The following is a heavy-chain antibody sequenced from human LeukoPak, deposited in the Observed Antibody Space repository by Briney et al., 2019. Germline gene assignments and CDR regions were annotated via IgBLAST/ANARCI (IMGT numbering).Heavy chain of an antibody. J-gene: IGHJ4*02. V-gene: IGHV3-48*04. CDR1: GDSISSTSYY. D-gene: IGHD3-10*01. CDR3: ARVGQLWFGEYRHC. CDR2: ISLSSSSI. Sequence: ETLSLTCTVSGDSISSTSYYWGWVRQAPGKGLEWISYISLSSSSIYYADSVKGRFTISRDNAKSSLYLQMNSLRAEDTAVYYCARVGQLWFGEYRHCWGQGTLVTVSS.